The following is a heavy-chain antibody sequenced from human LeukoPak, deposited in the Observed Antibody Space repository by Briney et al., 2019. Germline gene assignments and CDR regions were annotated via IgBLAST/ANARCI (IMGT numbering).Heavy chain of an antibody. J-gene: IGHJ6*03. V-gene: IGHV3-48*04. Sequence: GGSLRLSCAASGFTFSRYSMNWVRQAPGKGLEWVSYISTSGSTFYYADSVKGRFTISRDNAKNSLYLQMNSLRAEDTAVYYCARDKQDTIFGVAGFNYYYYYMDVWGKGTTVTVSS. CDR1: GFTFSRYS. D-gene: IGHD3-3*01. CDR2: ISTSGSTF. CDR3: ARDKQDTIFGVAGFNYYYYYMDV.